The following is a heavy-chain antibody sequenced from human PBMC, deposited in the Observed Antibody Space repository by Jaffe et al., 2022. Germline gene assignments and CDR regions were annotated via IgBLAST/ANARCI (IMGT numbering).Heavy chain of an antibody. CDR3: AKDVTMVQGVMTLQYYSYYYMDV. J-gene: IGHJ6*03. CDR2: ISGSGGST. Sequence: EVQLLESGGGLVQPGGSLRLSCAASGFTFSSYAMSWVRQAPGKGLEWVSTISGSGGSTYYADSVKGRFTISRDNSKNTLYLQMNSLRAEDTAVYYCAKDVTMVQGVMTLQYYSYYYMDVWGKGTTVTVSS. D-gene: IGHD3-10*01. V-gene: IGHV3-23*01. CDR1: GFTFSSYA.